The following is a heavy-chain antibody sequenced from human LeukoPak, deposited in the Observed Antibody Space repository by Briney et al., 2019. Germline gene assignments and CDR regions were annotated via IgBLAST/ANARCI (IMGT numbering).Heavy chain of an antibody. CDR3: ARRSRDYDSSGYGDY. CDR2: IYYSGST. J-gene: IGHJ4*02. V-gene: IGHV4-39*01. CDR1: GGSISSSSYY. D-gene: IGHD3-22*01. Sequence: SETLSLTCTVSGGSISSSSYYWGWIRQPPGKGLEWIGSIYYSGSTYYNPSLKSRVTISVDTSKNQFSLKLSSVTAADTAVYYCARRSRDYDSSGYGDYWGQGTLVTVS.